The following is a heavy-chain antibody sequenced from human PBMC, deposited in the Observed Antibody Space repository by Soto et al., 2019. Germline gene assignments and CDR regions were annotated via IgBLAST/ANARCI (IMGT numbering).Heavy chain of an antibody. CDR3: ARDGYCSSTSCLYYYYGMDV. CDR1: GFTFSSYW. V-gene: IGHV3-7*03. J-gene: IGHJ6*02. D-gene: IGHD2-2*03. Sequence: GGSLRLSCAASGFTFSSYWMSWVRQAPGKGLEWVANIKQDGSEKYYVDSVKGRFTISRDNAKNSLYLQMNSLRAEDTAVYYCARDGYCSSTSCLYYYYGMDVWGQGTTVTVSS. CDR2: IKQDGSEK.